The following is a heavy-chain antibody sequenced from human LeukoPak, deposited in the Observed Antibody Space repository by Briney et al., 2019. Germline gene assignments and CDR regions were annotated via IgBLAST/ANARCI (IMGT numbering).Heavy chain of an antibody. CDR2: IKQDGSEK. Sequence: GGSLRLSCAASGFTFSSYWMSWVRQAPGKGLEWVANIKQDGSEKYYVDSVKGRFTISRDNAKNSLYLQMNSLRAEDTAVYYCGIVAARPGHYGMDVWGQGTTVTVSS. J-gene: IGHJ6*02. CDR3: GIVAARPGHYGMDV. CDR1: GFTFSSYW. D-gene: IGHD6-6*01. V-gene: IGHV3-7*05.